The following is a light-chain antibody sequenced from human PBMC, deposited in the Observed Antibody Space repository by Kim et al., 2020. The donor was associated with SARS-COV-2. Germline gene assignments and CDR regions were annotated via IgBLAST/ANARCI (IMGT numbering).Light chain of an antibody. J-gene: IGKJ4*01. CDR1: QSVNTY. V-gene: IGKV3-15*01. Sequence: EIVMTQSPATLSVSPGERATLSCRASQSVNTYLAWYQQKPGQAPRLLIYDGSTRATGIPARFGGSGSGTEFTLTINSLQSEDFAVYYCQQYNDWPLTFGGGTKLEI. CDR2: DGS. CDR3: QQYNDWPLT.